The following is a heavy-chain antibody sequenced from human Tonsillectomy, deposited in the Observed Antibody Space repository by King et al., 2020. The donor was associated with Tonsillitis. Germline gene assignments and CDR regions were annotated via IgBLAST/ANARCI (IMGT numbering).Heavy chain of an antibody. V-gene: IGHV3-23*04. CDR2: ISDTGGNK. Sequence: VQLVESGGGLVQPGGSLRLSCAASGFSFNSHPMSWVRQAPGKGLEWVSAISDTGGNKYYADSVKGRVTISRDNSKNTLYLQMNSLRAEDTAVYYCARDYGSGSYWGQGALVTVSS. CDR1: GFSFNSHP. D-gene: IGHD3-10*01. CDR3: ARDYGSGSY. J-gene: IGHJ4*02.